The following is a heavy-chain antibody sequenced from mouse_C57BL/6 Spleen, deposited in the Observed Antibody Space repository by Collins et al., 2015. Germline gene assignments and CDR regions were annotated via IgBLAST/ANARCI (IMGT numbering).Heavy chain of an antibody. J-gene: IGHJ3*01. D-gene: IGHD1-1*01. Sequence: EVQLQQSGPELVKPGASVKISCKASGYTFTDYYMNWVKQSHGKSLEWIGDINPNNDNTNYNQKFKGKATLTVDKSSSTAYMELRSLTSEDSAVYYCARGLLRAWFAYWGQGTLVTVSA. CDR2: INPNNDNT. V-gene: IGHV1-26*01. CDR3: ARGLLRAWFAY. CDR1: GYTFTDYY.